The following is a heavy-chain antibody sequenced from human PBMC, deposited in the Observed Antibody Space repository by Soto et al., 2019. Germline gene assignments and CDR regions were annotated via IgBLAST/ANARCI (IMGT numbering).Heavy chain of an antibody. V-gene: IGHV3-30-3*01. CDR3: ARSGKPYSNLI. CDR2: ISYDGSNK. CDR1: GFTFSSYA. D-gene: IGHD2-15*01. J-gene: IGHJ3*02. Sequence: VQLVESGGGVVQPGRSLRLSCAASGFTFSSYAMHWVRQAPGKGLEWVAVISYDGSNKYYADSVKGRFTISRDNSKNTLYLQMNSLRAEDTAVYYCARSGKPYSNLIWGQGTMVTVSS.